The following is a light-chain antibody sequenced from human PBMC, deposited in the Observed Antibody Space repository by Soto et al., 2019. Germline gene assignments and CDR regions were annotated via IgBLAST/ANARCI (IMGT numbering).Light chain of an antibody. Sequence: DIQMTQSPSSLSASLGDRVTVTCRASQGISNYLAWYQQKPGKVPKLLIYAASTLQSGVPSRFSGSGSGTEFTLTISSLQSEDFAVYYCQQYNNWPPITFGQGTRLEIK. CDR3: QQYNNWPPIT. CDR2: AAS. V-gene: IGKV1-27*01. J-gene: IGKJ5*01. CDR1: QGISNY.